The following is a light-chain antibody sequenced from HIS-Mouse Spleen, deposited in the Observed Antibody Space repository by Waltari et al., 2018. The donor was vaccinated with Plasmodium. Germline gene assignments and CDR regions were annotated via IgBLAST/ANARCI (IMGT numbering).Light chain of an antibody. Sequence: SYELTQPPSVSVSPGQTARITCSGDALPKKYAYWYQQKSGQAPVLVNYGDSKRPSGVPGRFSGSSSGTMATLTISGAQVEDEADYYCYATDSSGNHRVFGGGTKLTVL. CDR2: GDS. CDR3: YATDSSGNHRV. CDR1: ALPKKY. V-gene: IGLV3-10*01. J-gene: IGLJ3*02.